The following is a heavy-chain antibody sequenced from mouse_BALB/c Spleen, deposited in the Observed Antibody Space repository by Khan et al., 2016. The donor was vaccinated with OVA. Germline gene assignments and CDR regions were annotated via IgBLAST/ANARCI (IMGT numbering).Heavy chain of an antibody. CDR2: INPSNSYT. J-gene: IGHJ3*01. Sequence: QIQLVQSGAELARPGASVKMSCRASGYTFSSYTIHWIIQRPGQALEWIGHINPSNSYTNYNQNFKDKATLIVDKSSTTAYMQLSSLTSEDSAVYYCVREGAGHRSDGWFAYWGQGTLVTVSA. V-gene: IGHV1-4*01. D-gene: IGHD2-14*01. CDR3: VREGAGHRSDGWFAY. CDR1: GYTFSSYT.